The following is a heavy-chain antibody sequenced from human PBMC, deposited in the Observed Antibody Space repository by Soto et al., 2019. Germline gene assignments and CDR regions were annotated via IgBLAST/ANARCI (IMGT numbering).Heavy chain of an antibody. Sequence: GGSLRLSCAASGFTFDDYGMSWVRQAPGKGLEWVSGINWNGGSTGYADSVKGRFTISRDNAKNSLYLQMNSLRAEDTALYYCARDRGISVGYCSSTSCRDYYYYGMDVSGQGTTVTVSS. CDR2: INWNGGST. D-gene: IGHD2-2*01. V-gene: IGHV3-20*04. CDR1: GFTFDDYG. CDR3: ARDRGISVGYCSSTSCRDYYYYGMDV. J-gene: IGHJ6*02.